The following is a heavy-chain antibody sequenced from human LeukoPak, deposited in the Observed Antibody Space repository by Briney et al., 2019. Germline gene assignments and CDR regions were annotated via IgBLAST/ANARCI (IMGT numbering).Heavy chain of an antibody. Sequence: SETLSLTCTVSGGSISSSSYYWGWIRQPPGKGLEWIGSIYYSGSTYYNPSLKSRVTISVETSKNQFSLKLSSVTAADTAVYYCARGIMGATKIDYWGQGTLVTVSS. CDR2: IYYSGST. V-gene: IGHV4-39*07. CDR3: ARGIMGATKIDY. D-gene: IGHD1-26*01. CDR1: GGSISSSSYY. J-gene: IGHJ4*02.